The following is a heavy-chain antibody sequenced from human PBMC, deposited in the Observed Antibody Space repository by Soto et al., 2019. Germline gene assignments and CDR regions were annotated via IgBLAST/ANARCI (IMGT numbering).Heavy chain of an antibody. Sequence: EVQLVESGGGLVQPGGSLRLSCAASGFTFSGHYMDWVRQAPGKGLEWVGRSRNKANSYTTEYAASVKGRFTISRGDSKNSLYLQLNSLKTEDTAVYYCTRLDVGYSYDFWGQGTLVTVSS. V-gene: IGHV3-72*01. CDR2: SRNKANSYTT. CDR3: TRLDVGYSYDF. CDR1: GFTFSGHY. D-gene: IGHD1-1*01. J-gene: IGHJ4*02.